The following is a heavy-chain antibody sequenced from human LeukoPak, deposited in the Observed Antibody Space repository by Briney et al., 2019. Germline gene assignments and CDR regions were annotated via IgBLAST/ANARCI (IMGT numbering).Heavy chain of an antibody. D-gene: IGHD3-22*01. CDR1: GYTFTGYY. CDR2: INPNSGGT. CDR3: ARDRNYGYDSSGYLDY. V-gene: IGHV1-2*02. J-gene: IGHJ4*02. Sequence: ASVKVSCKASGYTFTGYYMHWVRQAPGQGLEWMGWINPNSGGTNYAQKFQGRVTMTRDTSISTAYMELSRLRSDDTAVYYCARDRNYGYDSSGYLDYWGQGTLVTVSS.